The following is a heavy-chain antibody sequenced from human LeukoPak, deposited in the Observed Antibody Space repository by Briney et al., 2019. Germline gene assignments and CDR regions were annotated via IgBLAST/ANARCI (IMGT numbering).Heavy chain of an antibody. J-gene: IGHJ4*02. CDR2: IYYSGST. Sequence: SGTLSLTCAVSGGSISSSNWWSWVRQPPGKGLEWIGYIYYSGSTNYNPSLKSRVTISVDTSKNQFSLKLSSVTAADTAVYYCARQRGRWDSFDYWGQGTLVTVSS. CDR3: ARQRGRWDSFDY. CDR1: GGSISSSNW. D-gene: IGHD1-26*01. V-gene: IGHV4-4*02.